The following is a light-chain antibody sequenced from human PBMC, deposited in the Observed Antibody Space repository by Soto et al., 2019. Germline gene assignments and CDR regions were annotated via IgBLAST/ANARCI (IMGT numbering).Light chain of an antibody. CDR2: DVS. J-gene: IGLJ1*01. CDR3: SSYTSSSTLYV. V-gene: IGLV2-14*01. CDR1: SSDVGGYNY. Sequence: QSALTQPASVSGSPGQSITISCTGTSSDVGGYNYVSWYQQHPGKAPKLMIYDVSNLPSGVSNRFSGSKSGNTASLTISGLQAEDEADYYCSSYTSSSTLYVFGTGTNSPS.